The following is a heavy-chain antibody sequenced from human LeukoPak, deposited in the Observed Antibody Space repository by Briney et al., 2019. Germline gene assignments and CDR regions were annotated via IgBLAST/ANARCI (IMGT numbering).Heavy chain of an antibody. CDR3: ARAPSIEMGKQPTHGGAFDI. J-gene: IGHJ3*02. Sequence: ASVKVSCKASGYTFTSYYMHWVRQAPGQGLEWMGIINPSGGSTSYAQKFQGRVTMTRDTFTSTVYMELSSLRSEDTAVYYCARAPSIEMGKQPTHGGAFDIWGQGTMVTVSS. V-gene: IGHV1-46*01. D-gene: IGHD5-24*01. CDR1: GYTFTSYY. CDR2: INPSGGST.